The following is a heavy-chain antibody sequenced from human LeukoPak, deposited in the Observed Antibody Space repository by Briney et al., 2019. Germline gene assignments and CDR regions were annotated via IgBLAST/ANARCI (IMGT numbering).Heavy chain of an antibody. CDR2: FYHGGST. V-gene: IGHV4-38-2*02. D-gene: IGHD6-6*01. CDR1: GYSISTGYY. CDR3: ARVMSIAARLRTIFDY. Sequence: SETLSLTCTVSGYSISTGYYWDWIRQPPGKGLEWIGTFYHGGSTYYNPSLKSRVTISVDTSKNQFSLNLTSVTAADTAVYYCARVMSIAARLRTIFDYWGQGTLVTVSS. J-gene: IGHJ4*02.